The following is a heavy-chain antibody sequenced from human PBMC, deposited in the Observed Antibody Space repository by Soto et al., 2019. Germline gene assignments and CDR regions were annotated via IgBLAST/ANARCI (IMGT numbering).Heavy chain of an antibody. CDR1: GYSFTSYW. CDR3: ARHRAVAGMPDYYYDMDV. CDR2: IHPGNSDT. Sequence: LGESLKISCKGSGYSFTSYWIGWVRQMPGKGLEWMGIIHPGNSDTKYSPSFQGQVTISADKSISTAYLQWSSLKASDTAMYYCARHRAVAGMPDYYYDMDVWGQGTTVTVSS. J-gene: IGHJ6*02. D-gene: IGHD6-19*01. V-gene: IGHV5-51*01.